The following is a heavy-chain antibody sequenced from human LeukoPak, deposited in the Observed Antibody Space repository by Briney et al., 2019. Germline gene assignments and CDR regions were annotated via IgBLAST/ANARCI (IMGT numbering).Heavy chain of an antibody. Sequence: GGSLRLSCAASGFTFSSYAMSWVRQAPGKGLEWVSAIRDSGSSTHYADSVKGRFTTSRDNSKNTLFLQMNSLRAEDTAIYYCVKYGPQDSGSSHFDYWGQGALVTVSS. J-gene: IGHJ4*02. CDR3: VKYGPQDSGSSHFDY. CDR2: IRDSGSST. V-gene: IGHV3-23*01. D-gene: IGHD1-26*01. CDR1: GFTFSSYA.